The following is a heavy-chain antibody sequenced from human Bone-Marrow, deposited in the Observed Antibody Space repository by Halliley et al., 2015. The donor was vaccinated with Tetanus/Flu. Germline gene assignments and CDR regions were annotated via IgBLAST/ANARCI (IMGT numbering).Heavy chain of an antibody. CDR1: GFNFGSFG. Sequence: SLRLSCVASGFNFGSFGIHWVRQAPGKGLEWVAFISFDATKKLYADSVKGRFSISRDNSKTTLFLQMNSLRAEDTALYYCAKSPRPYGSPNYYTAGAVVDCWGQGTVVTVSS. J-gene: IGHJ3*01. CDR2: ISFDATKK. CDR3: AKSPRPYGSPNYYTAGAVVDC. D-gene: IGHD3-10*01. V-gene: IGHV3-30*18.